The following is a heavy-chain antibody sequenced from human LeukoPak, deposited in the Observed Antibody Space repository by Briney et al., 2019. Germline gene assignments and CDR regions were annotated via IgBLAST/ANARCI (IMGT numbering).Heavy chain of an antibody. V-gene: IGHV5-51*01. Sequence: GESLKISCKGSGYSFTSYWIGWVRQMPGKGLEWMGIIYPGDSDTRYSPSFQGQVTISADKSISTAYLQWSSLKASDTAMYYCARRGLGHCSSTSCRDYYYYMDVWGKGTTVTVSS. J-gene: IGHJ6*03. CDR3: ARRGLGHCSSTSCRDYYYYMDV. CDR1: GYSFTSYW. CDR2: IYPGDSDT. D-gene: IGHD2-2*01.